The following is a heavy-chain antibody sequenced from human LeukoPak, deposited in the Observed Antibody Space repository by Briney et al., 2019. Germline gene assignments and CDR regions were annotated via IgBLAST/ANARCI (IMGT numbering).Heavy chain of an antibody. CDR2: IYSGGST. Sequence: GGSPRLSCAASGFTVSSNYMSWVRQAPGKGLEWVSVIYSGGSTYYADSVKGRFTISRDNSKNTLYLQMNSLRAEDTAVYYCAREGKGLWDAFDIWGQGTMVTVSS. CDR3: AREGKGLWDAFDI. D-gene: IGHD3-16*01. CDR1: GFTVSSNY. J-gene: IGHJ3*02. V-gene: IGHV3-53*01.